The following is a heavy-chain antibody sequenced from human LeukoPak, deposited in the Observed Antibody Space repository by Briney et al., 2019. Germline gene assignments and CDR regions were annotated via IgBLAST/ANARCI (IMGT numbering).Heavy chain of an antibody. CDR2: VSWDGDTT. V-gene: IGHV3-43*01. J-gene: IGHJ4*02. CDR3: ARVSYSGSYHFDY. CDR1: GFTFDDYI. Sequence: PGGSLRLSCAASGFTFDDYIMHWVRQAPGKGLEWVSLVSWDGDTTYYAASVKGRFTISRDNSKNTLYLQMNSLTVEDTSFYYCARVSYSGSYHFDYWGQGALVTVSS. D-gene: IGHD1-26*01.